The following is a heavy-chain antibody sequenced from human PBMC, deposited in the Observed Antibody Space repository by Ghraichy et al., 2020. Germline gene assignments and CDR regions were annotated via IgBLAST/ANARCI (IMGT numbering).Heavy chain of an antibody. Sequence: GGSRLSCAASGFTFRNYAMHWVRQAPGKGLEWVSSTSISGGSTYYADSVKGRFTISRDNSKNTLYLQIDSLRAEDTAVYFCARPNSPHLYFGDAFDVWGQGTMVTVSS. CDR2: TSISGGST. CDR3: ARPNSPHLYFGDAFDV. D-gene: IGHD2-2*02. V-gene: IGHV3-23*01. J-gene: IGHJ3*01. CDR1: GFTFRNYA.